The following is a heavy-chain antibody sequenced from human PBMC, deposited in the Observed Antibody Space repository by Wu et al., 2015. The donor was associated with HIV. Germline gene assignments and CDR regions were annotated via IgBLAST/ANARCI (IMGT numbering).Heavy chain of an antibody. CDR3: ARWEGPGYSSSWYPDAFDI. CDR1: GGTFSSYA. Sequence: QVQLVQSGAEVKKPGSSVKVSCKASGGTFSSYAISWVRQAPGQGLEWMGRIIPIFGTANYAQKFQGRVTITADESTSTAYMELSSLRSEDTAVYYCARWEGPGYSSSWYPDAFDIWGQGDNGHRLF. CDR2: IIPIFGTA. D-gene: IGHD6-13*01. J-gene: IGHJ3*02. V-gene: IGHV1-69*13.